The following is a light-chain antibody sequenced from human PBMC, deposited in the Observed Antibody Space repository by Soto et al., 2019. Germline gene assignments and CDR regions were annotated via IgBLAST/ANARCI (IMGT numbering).Light chain of an antibody. CDR1: SSDVGGYNY. V-gene: IGLV2-14*03. J-gene: IGLJ3*02. Sequence: QSVLTQPASVSGSPGQSITISCTGTSSDVGGYNYVSWYQQHPGRAPRLMIYDVTIRPSGISNRFSGSKSDNTASLTISGLQAEDEADYYCSSYTSTSTLVVFGGGTQLTVL. CDR2: DVT. CDR3: SSYTSTSTLVV.